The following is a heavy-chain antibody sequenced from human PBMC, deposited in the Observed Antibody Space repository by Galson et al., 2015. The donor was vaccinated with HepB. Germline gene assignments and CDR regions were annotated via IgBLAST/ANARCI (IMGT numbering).Heavy chain of an antibody. J-gene: IGHJ3*01. V-gene: IGHV3-23*01. CDR1: GFTFSNYV. D-gene: IGHD6-13*01. CDR3: ANVGGHSDSWRDAFDF. Sequence: SLRLSCAASGFTFSNYVMSWVRQAPGKGLDWVSAISGNGGNTYYADSVKGRFTISRDNSKDTLYLQMNSLRVEDTAVYYCANVGGHSDSWRDAFDFWGQGTMVTVSS. CDR2: ISGNGGNT.